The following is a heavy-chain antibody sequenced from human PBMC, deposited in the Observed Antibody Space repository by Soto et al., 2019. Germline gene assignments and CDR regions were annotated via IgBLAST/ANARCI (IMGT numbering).Heavy chain of an antibody. CDR3: AAGTMIVVIIDY. Sequence: QLQLQESGPGLVKPSETLSLTCTVSGGSISSSSYYWGWIRQPPGKGLEWIGSIYYSGSTYYNPSLKSRVTISVDTSKNQLSLKLSSVTAADTAVYYCAAGTMIVVIIDYWGQGTLVTVSS. CDR2: IYYSGST. D-gene: IGHD3-22*01. CDR1: GGSISSSSYY. J-gene: IGHJ4*02. V-gene: IGHV4-39*01.